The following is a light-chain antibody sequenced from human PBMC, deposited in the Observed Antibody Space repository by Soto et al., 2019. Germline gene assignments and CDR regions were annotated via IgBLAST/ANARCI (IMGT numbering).Light chain of an antibody. V-gene: IGLV2-8*01. CDR1: SSDVGGYNY. Sequence: QSALNQPPSASGSPGQSVTISCTGTSSDVGGYNYVSWYQQHPGKAPKVIIYEVSKRPSGVPDRFSGSKSGNTASLTVSGLQAEDEADYYCSSYAGNNNSYVFVIGTKVTVL. CDR2: EVS. J-gene: IGLJ1*01. CDR3: SSYAGNNNSYV.